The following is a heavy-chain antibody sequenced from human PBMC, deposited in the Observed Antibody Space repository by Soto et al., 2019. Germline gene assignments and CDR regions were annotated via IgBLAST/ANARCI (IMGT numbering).Heavy chain of an antibody. J-gene: IGHJ4*02. CDR2: TKQKTNKYPT. Sequence: EVQLVESGGGLVQPGGSLRLSCAASGFTFSDHYMDWVRQAPGKGLEWVGRTKQKTNKYPTEYSASVTGRFALSRDDSMNSLSLQIYSLKTDDTAMSDCGTWIGGVGYWGQGTLVTVSS. D-gene: IGHD3-22*01. CDR1: GFTFSDHY. V-gene: IGHV3-72*01. CDR3: GTWIGGVGY.